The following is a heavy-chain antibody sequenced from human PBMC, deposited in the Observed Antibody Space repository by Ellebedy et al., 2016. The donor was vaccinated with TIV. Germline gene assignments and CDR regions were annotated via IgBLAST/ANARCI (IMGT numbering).Heavy chain of an antibody. CDR3: VRDKIVGATIFDY. Sequence: GGSLRLXCAASGFTFSSNWMSWVRQAPGKGLEWVANIKHDGTEKYYGDSVKGRFTISRDNAKNSLYLQMNSLRAEDTAVYYCVRDKIVGATIFDYWGQGTLVTVSS. V-gene: IGHV3-7*01. D-gene: IGHD1-26*01. CDR2: IKHDGTEK. CDR1: GFTFSSNW. J-gene: IGHJ4*02.